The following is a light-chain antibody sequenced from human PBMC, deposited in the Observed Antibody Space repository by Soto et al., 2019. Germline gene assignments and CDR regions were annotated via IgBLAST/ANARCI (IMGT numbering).Light chain of an antibody. J-gene: IGKJ3*01. V-gene: IGKV3-20*01. CDR2: GAS. CDR1: QSVRNSY. Sequence: EIALTQSPGTLSLSPGERATLSCRASQSVRNSYLAWYQQKPGQTPRLLIYGASSRATGIPDRFSGSGSGTDFTLTISRLEHEDSAVYSCQQYGSSPRTFGPGTKVDIK. CDR3: QQYGSSPRT.